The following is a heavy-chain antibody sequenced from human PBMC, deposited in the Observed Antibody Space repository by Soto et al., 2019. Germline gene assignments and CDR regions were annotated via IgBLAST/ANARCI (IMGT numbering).Heavy chain of an antibody. CDR1: GFTFSSCA. V-gene: IGHV3-23*01. CDR3: AKGTVGSTLQPYYFDY. Sequence: EVQLLESGGGLVQPGGSLRLSCAGSGFTFSSCAVSWVRRAPGKGLEWVSVISGSGAPTFYADSVKGRFTISRDNFKNTLYLQMNSLTAEDTAVYYCAKGTVGSTLQPYYFDYWGQGTLVTVSS. J-gene: IGHJ4*02. CDR2: ISGSGAPT. D-gene: IGHD6-13*01.